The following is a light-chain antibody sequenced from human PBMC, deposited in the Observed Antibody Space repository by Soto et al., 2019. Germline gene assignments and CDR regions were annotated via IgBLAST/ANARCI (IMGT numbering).Light chain of an antibody. V-gene: IGLV2-23*01. Sequence: QSALTQPASVSGSPGQSITISCTGTSSDVGSYNLVSWYQQHPGKAPKLMIYEGNKRPSGVSNRFSGSKSGNTASLTISGLQAEDEADYYCCSYAGSNTPVVFGGGTKVTVL. CDR1: SSDVGSYNL. J-gene: IGLJ2*01. CDR3: CSYAGSNTPVV. CDR2: EGN.